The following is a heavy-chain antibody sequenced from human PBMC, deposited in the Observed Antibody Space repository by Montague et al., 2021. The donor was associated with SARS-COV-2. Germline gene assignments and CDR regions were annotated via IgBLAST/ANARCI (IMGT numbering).Heavy chain of an antibody. CDR1: GFTFSSYA. V-gene: IGHV3-30-3*01. CDR3: ARGPAPRDPWIQPWLPQSQFGVGSFDY. J-gene: IGHJ4*02. CDR2: ISYDGSNK. Sequence: SLRLSCAASGFTFSSYAMHWVRQAPGKGLEWVAVISYDGSNKYYADSVKGRFTISRDNSKNTLYLQMNSLGAEDTAVYYCARGPAPRDPWIQPWLPQSQFGVGSFDYWGQGTLVTVSS. D-gene: IGHD5-18*01.